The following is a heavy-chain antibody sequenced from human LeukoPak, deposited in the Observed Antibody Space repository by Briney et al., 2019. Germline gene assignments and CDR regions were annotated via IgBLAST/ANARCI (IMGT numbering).Heavy chain of an antibody. CDR3: ARLLDRYGGQYFFDS. D-gene: IGHD4-23*01. J-gene: IGHJ4*02. Sequence: SETLSLTCTVSGGSISGYYWSWIRQPPGKGLEWIGYIYYSGSTNYNPSLESRVTISVDTSNNQFSLKLSSVTAADTAVYYCARLLDRYGGQYFFDSWGRGTLVTVSS. CDR1: GGSISGYY. CDR2: IYYSGST. V-gene: IGHV4-59*08.